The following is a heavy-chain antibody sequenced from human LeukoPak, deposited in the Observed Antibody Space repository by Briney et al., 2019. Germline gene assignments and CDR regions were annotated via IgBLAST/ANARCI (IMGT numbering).Heavy chain of an antibody. CDR3: ARAPRAYCSTTGSCFQDY. D-gene: IGHD2-2*01. CDR2: IYHSGST. CDR1: GGSISSNNW. V-gene: IGHV4-4*02. Sequence: PSETLSLTCAVSGGSISSNNWWSWVRQPPGKGLEWIGEIYHSGSTNYNPSLKSRVTMSVDKSKNQFSLNLTSVTAADTAVYFCARAPRAYCSTTGSCFQDYWGQGTLVTVSS. J-gene: IGHJ4*02.